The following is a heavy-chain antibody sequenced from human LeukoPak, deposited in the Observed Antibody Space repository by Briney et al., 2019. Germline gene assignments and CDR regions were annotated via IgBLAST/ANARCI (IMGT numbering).Heavy chain of an antibody. V-gene: IGHV1-18*01. CDR3: ARFIEDAGTTSFDY. CDR2: ISAYNGNT. J-gene: IGHJ4*02. D-gene: IGHD1-1*01. CDR1: GYTFTSYG. Sequence: ASVKVSCKASGYTFTSYGISWVRQAPGQGLEWMGWISAYNGNTNYAQKLQGRVTMTTDTSTSTAYMELRSLRSDDTAVYYCARFIEDAGTTSFDYWGQGTLVTVSS.